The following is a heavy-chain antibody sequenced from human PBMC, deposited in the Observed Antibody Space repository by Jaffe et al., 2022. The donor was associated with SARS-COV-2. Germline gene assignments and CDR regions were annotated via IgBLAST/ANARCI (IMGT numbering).Heavy chain of an antibody. J-gene: IGHJ4*02. D-gene: IGHD5-18*01. Sequence: QVQLVESGGGVVQPGRSLRLSCAASGFTFSSYAMHWVRQAPGKGLEWVAVISYDGSNKYYADSVKGRFTISRDNSKNTLYLQMNSLRAEDTAVYYCARDSSTAYAGYFDYWGQGTLVTVSS. CDR2: ISYDGSNK. CDR3: ARDSSTAYAGYFDY. CDR1: GFTFSSYA. V-gene: IGHV3-30-3*01.